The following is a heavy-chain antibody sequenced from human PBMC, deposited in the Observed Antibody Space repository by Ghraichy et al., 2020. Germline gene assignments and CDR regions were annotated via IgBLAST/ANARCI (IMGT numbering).Heavy chain of an antibody. CDR2: IYPGDSET. D-gene: IGHD4-23*01. CDR1: GYSFTRDW. Sequence: GESLNISCKGSGYSFTRDWIGWVRQMPGKGLEWMGIIYPGDSETRHSPSFQGQVTISVDKSISTAYLQWSSLKASDTAMYYCARTEGYGGNIWFDPWGQGTLVTVSS. CDR3: ARTEGYGGNIWFDP. J-gene: IGHJ5*02. V-gene: IGHV5-51*01.